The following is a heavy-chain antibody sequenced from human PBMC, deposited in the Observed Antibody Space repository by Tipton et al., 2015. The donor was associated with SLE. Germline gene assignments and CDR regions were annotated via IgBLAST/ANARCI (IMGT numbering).Heavy chain of an antibody. CDR3: ARTGHYDTIGYYFDY. J-gene: IGHJ4*02. Sequence: LRLSCTVSDGSISSDYWSWIREPPGKGLEWIGYIHYSGNAIYNPSLKSRVTISVDTSKNQFSLRLRSVTAADTAVYYCARTGHYDTIGYYFDYWGQGTPVTVSS. CDR2: IHYSGNA. D-gene: IGHD3-22*01. CDR1: DGSISSDY. V-gene: IGHV4-59*01.